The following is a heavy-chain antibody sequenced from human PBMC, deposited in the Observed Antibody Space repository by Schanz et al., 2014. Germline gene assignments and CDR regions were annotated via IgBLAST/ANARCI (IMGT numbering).Heavy chain of an antibody. CDR3: ARDKGGYYPFDY. CDR2: IKQDESER. CDR1: EFTFSTYW. J-gene: IGHJ4*02. Sequence: EVQLVESGGGLVQPGGSLRLSCAASEFTFSTYWMSWVRQAPGKGPEWVANIKQDESERSYVDSVKGRFTISRDNAKNSLYLQMNSLRAEDTAVYYCARDKGGYYPFDYWGQGTLVTVSS. D-gene: IGHD3-3*01. V-gene: IGHV3-7*01.